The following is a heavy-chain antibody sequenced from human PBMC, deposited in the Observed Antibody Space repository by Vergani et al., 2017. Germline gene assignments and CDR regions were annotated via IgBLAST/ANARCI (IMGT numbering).Heavy chain of an antibody. J-gene: IGHJ4*01. CDR2: ISGSGGST. D-gene: IGHD3-3*01. V-gene: IGHV3-23*01. CDR1: GFTFSSYA. Sequence: EVQLLESGGGLVQPGGSLRLSCAASGFTFSSYAMSWVRQAPGKGLEWVSAISGSGGSTYYADSVKGRFTISRDNSKNTLYLQMNSLRAEDTAVYYCAKSTHRDIRFLEWLLYPFDYWGQEPWSPSPQ. CDR3: AKSTHRDIRFLEWLLYPFDY.